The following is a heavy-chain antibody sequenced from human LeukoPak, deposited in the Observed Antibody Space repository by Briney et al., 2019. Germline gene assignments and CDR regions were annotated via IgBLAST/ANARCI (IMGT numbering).Heavy chain of an antibody. CDR1: GFTFSSYS. D-gene: IGHD1-26*01. CDR2: ISSSSSYI. J-gene: IGHJ4*02. V-gene: IGHV3-21*01. CDR3: ARDLGSGSYYPTTLY. Sequence: GGSLRLSCAASGFTFSSYSMNWVRQAPGKGLEWVSSISSSSSYIYYADSVKGRFTIPRDSAKNSLYLQMNSLRAEDTAVYYCARDLGSGSYYPTTLYWGQGTLVTVSS.